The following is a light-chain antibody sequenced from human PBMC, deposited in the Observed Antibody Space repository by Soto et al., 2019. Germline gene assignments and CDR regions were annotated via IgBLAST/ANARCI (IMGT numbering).Light chain of an antibody. V-gene: IGKV3-20*01. Sequence: EIVLTQSPGTLSLSPGDRATLSCRASQRVSSNYLAWYQQRPGQAPRLLIYGASSRATGIPDRFSGSGSGTDFTLTINRLEPEYFAVYYCQQYGSSLYTFGQGTKVDIK. CDR3: QQYGSSLYT. CDR2: GAS. CDR1: QRVSSNY. J-gene: IGKJ2*01.